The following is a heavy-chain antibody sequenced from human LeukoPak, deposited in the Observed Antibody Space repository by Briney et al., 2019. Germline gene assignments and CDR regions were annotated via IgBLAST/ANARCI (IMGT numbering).Heavy chain of an antibody. J-gene: IGHJ4*02. V-gene: IGHV1-69*13. CDR1: GGTFSNYA. Sequence: SVKVSCKASGGTFSNYAISWVRQAPGQGLEWMGGIIPIFGTANYAQKFQGRVTITADESTSTAYMELSSLRSEDTAVYYCARSPYYYDSSGYYYVVWGQGTLVTVSS. CDR3: ARSPYYYDSSGYYYVV. CDR2: IIPIFGTA. D-gene: IGHD3-22*01.